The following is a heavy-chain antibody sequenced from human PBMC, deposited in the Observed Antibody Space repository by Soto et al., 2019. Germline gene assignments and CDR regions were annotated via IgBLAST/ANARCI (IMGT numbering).Heavy chain of an antibody. D-gene: IGHD4-4*01. CDR3: ASDNSKYRYYGVDV. CDR2: ISAYNGNT. V-gene: IGHV1-18*04. J-gene: IGHJ6*02. CDR1: GYTFTSYG. Sequence: VKVSCKASGYTFTSYGISWVRQAPGQGLEWMGWISAYNGNTNYAQKLQGRVTMTTDTSTSTAYMELRSLRSDDTAVYYCASDNSKYRYYGVDVWGQGTTVTVSS.